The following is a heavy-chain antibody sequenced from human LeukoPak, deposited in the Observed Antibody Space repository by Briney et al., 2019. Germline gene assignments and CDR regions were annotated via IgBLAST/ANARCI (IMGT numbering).Heavy chain of an antibody. Sequence: GGSLRLSCAASGFTFSTYAVSGVRQAPGKGLEWVSDISGSGGSRYYADSVKGRFTISRDNSKDPVYLQMNSLRVDDTAVYYCAKSNREQLVRSYGLDVWGQGSTASVSS. J-gene: IGHJ6*02. CDR2: ISGSGGSR. V-gene: IGHV3-23*01. CDR3: AKSNREQLVRSYGLDV. CDR1: GFTFSTYA. D-gene: IGHD6-13*01.